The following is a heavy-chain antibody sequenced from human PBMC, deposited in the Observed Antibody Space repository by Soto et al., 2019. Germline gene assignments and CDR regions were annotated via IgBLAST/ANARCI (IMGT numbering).Heavy chain of an antibody. Sequence: LRLSCAASGFTFSSYAMSWVRQAPGKGLEWVSAISGSGGSTYYADSVKGRFTISRDNSKNTLYLQMNSLRAEDTAVYYCAKDRRDYYDSSFKWVYWGQGTLVTVSS. D-gene: IGHD3-22*01. CDR1: GFTFSSYA. J-gene: IGHJ4*02. V-gene: IGHV3-23*01. CDR2: ISGSGGST. CDR3: AKDRRDYYDSSFKWVY.